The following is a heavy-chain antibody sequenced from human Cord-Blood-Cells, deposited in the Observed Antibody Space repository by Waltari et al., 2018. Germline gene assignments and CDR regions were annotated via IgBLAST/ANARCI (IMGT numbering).Heavy chain of an antibody. V-gene: IGHV4-39*01. CDR3: ARHFGSYYAFDI. Sequence: QLHLQESGPGLVKPSETLSLTCPVPGASFSISSYYWGWIRQPPGKGLGWIGSIYYSGSTYYNPALKSRVTISVDTSKNQFSLKLSSVTAADTAVYYCARHFGSYYAFDIWGQGTMVTVSS. CDR1: GASFSISSYY. J-gene: IGHJ3*02. D-gene: IGHD1-26*01. CDR2: IYYSGST.